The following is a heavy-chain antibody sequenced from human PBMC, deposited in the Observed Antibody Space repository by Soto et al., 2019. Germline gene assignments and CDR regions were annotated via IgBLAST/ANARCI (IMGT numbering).Heavy chain of an antibody. J-gene: IGHJ4*02. D-gene: IGHD6-13*01. CDR3: GRKLVSVGTDY. CDR2: LDPDNDET. CDR1: GYSLTELS. V-gene: IGHV1-24*01. Sequence: GASVKVSCKVSGYSLTELSMHWVRQASGKGLEWMGGLDPDNDETNYAQKFQGRVTMTADTSTSTVYMELSSLRSEDTAVYYCGRKLVSVGTDYWGQGTLVTVSS.